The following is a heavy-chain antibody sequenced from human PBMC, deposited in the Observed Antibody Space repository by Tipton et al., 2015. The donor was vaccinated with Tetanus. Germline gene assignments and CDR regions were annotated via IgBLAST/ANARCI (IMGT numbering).Heavy chain of an antibody. Sequence: SLRLSCAASGFTFSSYAMSWVRQAPGKGLEWVSLIYSGGTRTYYVDSVEGRFTISRDNSKNTLYLQMNSLRAEDTAVYYCARPPMNYDSSGYYLTWGQGTMVTVSS. CDR2: IYSGGTRT. V-gene: IGHV3-23*03. CDR3: ARPPMNYDSSGYYLT. J-gene: IGHJ3*01. CDR1: GFTFSSYA. D-gene: IGHD3-22*01.